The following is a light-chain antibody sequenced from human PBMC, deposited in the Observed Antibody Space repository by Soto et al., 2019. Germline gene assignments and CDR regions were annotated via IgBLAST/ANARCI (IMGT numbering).Light chain of an antibody. Sequence: EIVLTQSPATLSLSPGERATLSCRASQSVSTYLAWYQQKPGQAPRLLIFDASNRATGIPARFSGSGSGTDFTLTISSLEPADFAVYYCQHRSNWPPWTFGQGTKVEIK. CDR1: QSVSTY. J-gene: IGKJ1*01. CDR2: DAS. V-gene: IGKV3-11*01. CDR3: QHRSNWPPWT.